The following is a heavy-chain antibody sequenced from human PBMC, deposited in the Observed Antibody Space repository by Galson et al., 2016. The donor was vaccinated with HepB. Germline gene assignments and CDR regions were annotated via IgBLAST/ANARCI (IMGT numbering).Heavy chain of an antibody. CDR3: ARDAGYSFGLGFFDS. CDR2: IYYVGSP. CDR1: GASVSSAGHY. J-gene: IGHJ4*02. D-gene: IGHD5-18*01. V-gene: IGHV4-31*03. Sequence: TLSLTCTVSGASVSSAGHYWHWIRQRPGKGLEWIGYIYYVGSPYYSPSLKSRISMSLDMSKNQFSLSLRSVTAADTALYYCARDAGYSFGLGFFDSWGQGTLVTVSS.